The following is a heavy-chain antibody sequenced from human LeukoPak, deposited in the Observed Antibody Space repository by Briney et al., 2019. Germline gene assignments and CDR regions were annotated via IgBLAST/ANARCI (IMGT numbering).Heavy chain of an antibody. J-gene: IGHJ4*02. CDR1: GFNLSTHW. V-gene: IGHV3-7*01. Sequence: PGGSLRLSCAASGFNLSTHWMIWARQAPGRGVEWVANVKQCWSEKYYVVSVKGLFTISRVNAKNSLYLQMNSLRAEDTAVYYCATGRAAHLFDYWGQGTLVTVSS. D-gene: IGHD6-6*01. CDR3: ATGRAAHLFDY. CDR2: VKQCWSEK.